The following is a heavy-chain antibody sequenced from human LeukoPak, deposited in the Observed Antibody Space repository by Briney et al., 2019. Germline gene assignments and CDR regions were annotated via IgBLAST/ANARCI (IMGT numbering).Heavy chain of an antibody. D-gene: IGHD2-21*01. CDR2: INPNNGGT. V-gene: IGHV1-2*06. Sequence: GSVKVSRKASGYTFTGYYIHWVRQAPGQGLEWMGRINPNNGGTNYAQKVQGRVTVTRDTSISIVYMELRRLRSDDTAVYYCARVLKYQLLLGWFDPWGQGSLVTVSS. CDR3: ARVLKYQLLLGWFDP. CDR1: GYTFTGYY. J-gene: IGHJ5*02.